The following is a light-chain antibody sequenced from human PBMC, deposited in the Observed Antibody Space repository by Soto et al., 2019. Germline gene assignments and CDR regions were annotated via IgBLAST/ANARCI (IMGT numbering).Light chain of an antibody. CDR1: QTISSW. CDR3: QQYNSYPLT. V-gene: IGKV1-5*01. Sequence: IQMAQSPSSLSASVGERVTSSCRASQTISSWLAWYQQKPGKAPKLLIYDASSLESGVPSRFSGSGSGTEFTLTISSLQPDDFATYYCQQYNSYPLTFGGGTKVDI. J-gene: IGKJ4*01. CDR2: DAS.